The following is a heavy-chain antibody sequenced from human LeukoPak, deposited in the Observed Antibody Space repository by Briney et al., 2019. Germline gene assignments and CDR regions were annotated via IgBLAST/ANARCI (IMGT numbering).Heavy chain of an antibody. CDR3: ARSDYYDSSGYYGY. Sequence: SETLSLTCTVSGCSISSYYWSWIRQPPGKGLEWIGYIYYSGSTNYNPSLKSRVTISVDTSKYQFSLKLSSVTAAETAVYYCARSDYYDSSGYYGYWGQGTLVTVSS. V-gene: IGHV4-59*01. D-gene: IGHD3-22*01. CDR1: GCSISSYY. J-gene: IGHJ4*02. CDR2: IYYSGST.